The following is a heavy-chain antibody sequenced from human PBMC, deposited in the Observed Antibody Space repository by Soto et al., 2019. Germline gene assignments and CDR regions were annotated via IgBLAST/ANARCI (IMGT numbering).Heavy chain of an antibody. J-gene: IGHJ4*02. V-gene: IGHV4-4*02. D-gene: IGHD1-1*01. CDR2: IYPTTGRA. CDR3: ARHVGVTGTRGFDY. CDR1: GYSISSTYW. Sequence: QVQLQESGPGLVKPSGTPSLTCDVSGYSISSTYWWSWVRQSPLEGLEWIGEIYPTTGRANYNPSLRSRVTISADSSKNQFSLNLRSVTAADTAVYYCARHVGVTGTRGFDYWGQGIPVSVSS.